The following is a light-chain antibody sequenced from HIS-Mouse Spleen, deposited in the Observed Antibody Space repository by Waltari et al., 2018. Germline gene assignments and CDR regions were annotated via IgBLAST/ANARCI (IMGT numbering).Light chain of an antibody. CDR3: CSYAGSSWV. CDR2: EGS. V-gene: IGLV2-23*01. Sequence: QSALTQPASVSGSPGQSITISCTGTSSDVGSYNLVSWYQQHPGKAPKLMIYEGSKRPSGVSNLFSGSKSGNTASLTISGLQAEDEADYYCCSYAGSSWVFGGGTKLTVL. CDR1: SSDVGSYNL. J-gene: IGLJ3*02.